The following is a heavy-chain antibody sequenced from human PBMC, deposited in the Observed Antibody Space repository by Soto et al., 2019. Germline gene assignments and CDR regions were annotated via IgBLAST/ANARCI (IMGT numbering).Heavy chain of an antibody. V-gene: IGHV5-10-1*01. CDR1: GYSFTSYW. Sequence: GESLKISCKVSGYSFTSYWISWVRQMPGKGLEWMGRIDPSDSYTNYSPSFQGHVTISADKSISTAYLQWSSLKASDTAMYYCARHSRIAAAGTDYGMDVWGQGTTVTVSS. D-gene: IGHD6-13*01. CDR3: ARHSRIAAAGTDYGMDV. J-gene: IGHJ6*02. CDR2: IDPSDSYT.